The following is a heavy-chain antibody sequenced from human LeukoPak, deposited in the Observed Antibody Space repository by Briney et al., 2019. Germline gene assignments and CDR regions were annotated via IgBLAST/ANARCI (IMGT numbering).Heavy chain of an antibody. D-gene: IGHD5-18*01. CDR1: GGTFSSYA. J-gene: IGHJ4*02. CDR2: IIPILGIA. V-gene: IGHV1-69*04. Sequence: SVKVSCKASGGTFSSYAISWVRQAPGQGLEWMGRIIPILGIANYAQRFQGRVTITADKSTSTAYMELSSLRSEDTAVYYCARGQPGVDTAMVLGLVYWGQGTLVTVSS. CDR3: ARGQPGVDTAMVLGLVY.